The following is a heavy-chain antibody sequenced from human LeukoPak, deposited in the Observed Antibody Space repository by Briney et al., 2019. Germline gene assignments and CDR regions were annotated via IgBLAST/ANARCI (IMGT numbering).Heavy chain of an antibody. CDR2: IYPGDSDT. CDR3: ARQYKYSGSPDAFDI. J-gene: IGHJ3*02. Sequence: GESLKISCKGSGYSFTSYWIGWVRQMPGKGLEWMGIIYPGDSDTRYSPSFQGQVTISADKSISTAYLQWSSLKASDTAMHYCARQYKYSGSPDAFDIWGQGTMVTVSS. V-gene: IGHV5-51*01. D-gene: IGHD1-26*01. CDR1: GYSFTSYW.